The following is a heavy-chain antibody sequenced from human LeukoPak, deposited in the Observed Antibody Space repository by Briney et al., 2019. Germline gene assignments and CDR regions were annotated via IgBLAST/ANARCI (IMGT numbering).Heavy chain of an antibody. J-gene: IGHJ4*02. CDR2: INHSGST. V-gene: IGHV4-34*01. CDR1: GGSFSGYY. Sequence: SETLSLTCAVYGGSFSGYYWSWIRQPPGKGLEWIGEINHSGSTNYNPSLKSRVTISVDTSKNQFSLELSSVTAADTAVYYCARDLRYYDSSGYYCFDYWGQGTLVTVSS. CDR3: ARDLRYYDSSGYYCFDY. D-gene: IGHD3-22*01.